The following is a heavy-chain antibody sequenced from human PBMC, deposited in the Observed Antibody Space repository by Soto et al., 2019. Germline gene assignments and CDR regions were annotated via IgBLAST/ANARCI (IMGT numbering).Heavy chain of an antibody. CDR1: DFTFNTYA. CDR2: ISSSGGNT. CDR3: ARDQGMGYQPPLGYGLDV. J-gene: IGHJ6*02. D-gene: IGHD2-2*01. V-gene: IGHV3-23*01. Sequence: EVQLLESGGGLVQPGGSLRLSCAASDFTFNTYAMTWVHQAPGRGLEWVSLISSSGGNTYYADSVKGRFTISRDNSKNTLFLQMNSLRAEDTAIYYCARDQGMGYQPPLGYGLDVWGQGTTVTVSS.